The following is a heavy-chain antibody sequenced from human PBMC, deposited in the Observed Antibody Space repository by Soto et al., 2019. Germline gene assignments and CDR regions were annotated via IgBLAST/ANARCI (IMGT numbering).Heavy chain of an antibody. J-gene: IGHJ4*02. D-gene: IGHD3-22*01. CDR1: GFTFSSYA. CDR2: ISYDGSNK. Sequence: PGGSLRLSCAASGFTFSSYAMHWVRQAPGKGLEWVAVISYDGSNKYYADSVKGRFTISRDDSKNTLYLQMNSLRAEDTAVYYCARDDSGYYGYWVQGTLVTVSS. V-gene: IGHV3-30-3*01. CDR3: ARDDSGYYGY.